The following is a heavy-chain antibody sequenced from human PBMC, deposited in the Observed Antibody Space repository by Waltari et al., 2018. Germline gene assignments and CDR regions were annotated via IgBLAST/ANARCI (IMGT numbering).Heavy chain of an antibody. J-gene: IGHJ6*03. CDR1: GGSLSRGAYY. CDR2: IYKSGSA. D-gene: IGHD3-10*01. Sequence: QVQLQESGPGLVQPSQTLSITCTVSGGSLSRGAYYWSWVRQPPGKGLEWIGYIYKSGSAYFNPPIKSRATISLDTSKNHFSLRLTSVTAADAAVYYCARDRGGYYMDVWGQGTTVTVSS. CDR3: ARDRGGYYMDV. V-gene: IGHV4-30-4*08.